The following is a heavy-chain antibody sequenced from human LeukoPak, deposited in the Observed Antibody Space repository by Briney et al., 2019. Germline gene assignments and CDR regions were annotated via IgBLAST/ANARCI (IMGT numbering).Heavy chain of an antibody. Sequence: SETLSLTCIVSGGSINTVSYSWDWIRQPPGKGLEWIGDIYSGGTSYNPSLRSRVTISVDTSKNHFSLKLNSVTAADTAIHYCARHTSGSSRLFDYWGQGSLVTVSS. V-gene: IGHV4-39*01. CDR2: IYSGGT. CDR1: GGSINTVSYS. J-gene: IGHJ4*02. D-gene: IGHD5-12*01. CDR3: ARHTSGSSRLFDY.